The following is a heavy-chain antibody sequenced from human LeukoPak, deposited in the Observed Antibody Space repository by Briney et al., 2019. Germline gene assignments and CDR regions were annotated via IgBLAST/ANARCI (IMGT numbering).Heavy chain of an antibody. CDR1: GGSFSTYV. V-gene: IGHV1-2*02. CDR3: ARDLGDTYGSVGDFDY. CDR2: INPDSGGT. D-gene: IGHD3-10*01. Sequence: AASVKVSCKASGGSFSTYVITWVRQAPGQGLEWMGWINPDSGGTIYAQNFQGRVTMTRDTSISTAYMELSSLRSDDTAVYYCARDLGDTYGSVGDFDYWGQGTLVTVSS. J-gene: IGHJ4*02.